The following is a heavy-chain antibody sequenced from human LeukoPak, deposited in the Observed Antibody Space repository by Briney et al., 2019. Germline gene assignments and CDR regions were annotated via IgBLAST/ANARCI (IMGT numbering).Heavy chain of an antibody. V-gene: IGHV3-23*01. D-gene: IGHD6-25*01. CDR1: GFTFSSYS. CDR3: ARGTGYNTGRSVDY. J-gene: IGHJ4*02. Sequence: GGSLRLSCTASGFTFSSYSMTWVRQAPGKGLEWVSAISGSGGSTYYADSVKGRFTISRDNSKNTLYLQMKSLRAEDTAVYYCARGTGYNTGRSVDYWGQGTLVTVSS. CDR2: ISGSGGST.